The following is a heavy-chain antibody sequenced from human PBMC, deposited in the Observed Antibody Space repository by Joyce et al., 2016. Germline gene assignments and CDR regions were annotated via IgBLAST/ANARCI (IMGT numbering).Heavy chain of an antibody. J-gene: IGHJ5*02. Sequence: QVQLVQSGPEVKKPGASVKVSCKTSGYTFTGHYLHWGRQAPGQGLGWLGWIRPDSGDTNYAQKFQGRITLTRDTSITTAYMELRWLRSDDTAAYYWARGGSKWVNWFDPWGQGTLVTV. D-gene: IGHD1-26*01. CDR2: IRPDSGDT. CDR1: GYTFTGHY. V-gene: IGHV1-2*02. CDR3: ARGGSKWVNWFDP.